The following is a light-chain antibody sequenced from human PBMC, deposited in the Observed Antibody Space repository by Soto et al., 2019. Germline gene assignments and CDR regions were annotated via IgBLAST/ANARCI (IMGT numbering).Light chain of an antibody. CDR1: SSDVGRYDY. CDR2: DVT. J-gene: IGLJ1*01. Sequence: ALTQPRSVSASPGQSVTISCTGTSSDVGRYDYVSWYQQHPGKAPKLIVYDVTERPSGVPDRFSGSKSGNTTSLTISGLQAEDEADYSCCSFAGSYSYVFGTGTKVTVL. V-gene: IGLV2-11*01. CDR3: CSFAGSYSYV.